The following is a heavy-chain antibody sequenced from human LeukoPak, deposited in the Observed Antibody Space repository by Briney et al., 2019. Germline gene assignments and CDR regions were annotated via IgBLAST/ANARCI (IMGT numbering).Heavy chain of an antibody. Sequence: GGSLRLSCEASGFTFSAYAMTWVRQAPGRGLEWVGLIRNNDNRYTTEYAASVRGRFTISRDDSKNSLYLQMNSLKTEDTAMYYCASITVRGVMGDAFDIWGQGTMVTVSS. CDR2: IRNNDNRYTT. V-gene: IGHV3-72*01. CDR3: ASITVRGVMGDAFDI. CDR1: GFTFSAYA. D-gene: IGHD3-16*01. J-gene: IGHJ3*02.